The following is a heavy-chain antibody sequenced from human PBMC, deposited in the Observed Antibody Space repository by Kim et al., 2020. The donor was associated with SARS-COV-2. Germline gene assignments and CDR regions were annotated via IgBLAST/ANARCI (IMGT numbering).Heavy chain of an antibody. CDR1: GVTFNNAW. J-gene: IGHJ4*02. CDR2: IKSRTDGGTT. V-gene: IGHV3-15*01. CDR3: TTDGRPTVVVPPGLVY. Sequence: GGSLRLSCAASGVTFNNAWVAWVRQAPGKGLEWVGHIKSRTDGGTTDYAAPVNGRFTISRDDSKNTLYLQMNSLKTEDTAMYYCTTDGRPTVVVPPGLVYWGQGILVTVSS. D-gene: IGHD2-2*01.